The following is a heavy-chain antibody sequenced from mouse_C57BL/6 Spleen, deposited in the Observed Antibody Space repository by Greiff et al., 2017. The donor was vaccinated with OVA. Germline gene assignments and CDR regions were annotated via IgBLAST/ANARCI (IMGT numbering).Heavy chain of an antibody. CDR2: INPNNGGT. Sequence: LVEPGASVKISCKASGYTFTDYYMNWVKQSHGKSLEWIGDINPNNGGTSYNQKFKGKATLTVDKSSSTAYMELRSLTSEDSAVYYCARNLMVTTRWYFDVWGTGTTVTVSS. V-gene: IGHV1-26*01. J-gene: IGHJ1*03. CDR1: GYTFTDYY. D-gene: IGHD2-2*01. CDR3: ARNLMVTTRWYFDV.